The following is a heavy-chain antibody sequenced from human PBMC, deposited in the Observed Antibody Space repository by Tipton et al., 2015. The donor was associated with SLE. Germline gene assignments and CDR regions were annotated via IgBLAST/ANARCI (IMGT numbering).Heavy chain of an antibody. CDR2: IYSGGST. J-gene: IGHJ4*02. V-gene: IGHV3-53*01. Sequence: SLRLSCAASGFTVSSNYMSWVRQAPGKGLEWVSVIYSGGSTYYADSVKGRFTISRDNSKNTLYLQMNSLRAEDTAVYYCASWGSGWLFDYWGQGPLVSVSS. CDR1: GFTVSSNY. D-gene: IGHD3-16*01. CDR3: ASWGSGWLFDY.